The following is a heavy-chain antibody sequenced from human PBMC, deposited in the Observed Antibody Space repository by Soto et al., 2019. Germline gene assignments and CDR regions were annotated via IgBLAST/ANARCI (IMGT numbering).Heavy chain of an antibody. CDR1: GGTFSSYA. CDR3: ARARGGYDFWSGYLDSDGMDV. V-gene: IGHV1-69*13. CDR2: IIPIFGTA. D-gene: IGHD3-3*01. J-gene: IGHJ6*02. Sequence: SVKVSCKASGGTFSSYAISWVRQAPGQGLEWMGGIIPIFGTANYAQKFQGRVTITADESTSTAYMELSSLRSEDTAVYYCARARGGYDFWSGYLDSDGMDVSGQGTTVTVSS.